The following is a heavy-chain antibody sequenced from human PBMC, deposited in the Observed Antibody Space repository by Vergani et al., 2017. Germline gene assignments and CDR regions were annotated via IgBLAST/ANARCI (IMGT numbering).Heavy chain of an antibody. D-gene: IGHD2-8*01. CDR3: ASRVSANGVLDT. CDR2: ISSSSAYI. CDR1: GFTFKNNT. V-gene: IGHV3-21*02. J-gene: IGHJ5*02. Sequence: VQLVESGGGLVKPGGSLRLSCEGSGFTFKNNTMTWVRRAPGKGLKWVSSISSSSAYIHYADSVKGRFTISRDNAKKSLFLQMNNLRADDTAVYYCASRVSANGVLDTWGQGTLVTVSS.